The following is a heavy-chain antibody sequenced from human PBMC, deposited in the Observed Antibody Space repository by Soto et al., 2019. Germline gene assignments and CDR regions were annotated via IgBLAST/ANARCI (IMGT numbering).Heavy chain of an antibody. D-gene: IGHD4-17*01. CDR3: ARGRDGGAAN. CDR2: INPSGST. V-gene: IGHV4-34*01. J-gene: IGHJ4*02. CDR1: GGSFSGYY. Sequence: QVQLQQWGAGLLKPSETLSLTCAVYGGSFSGYYWSWIRQPPGKGLEWIGEINPSGSTNYTPSLKSRVPMSGDTPKNQSSLKLTSVTAAYTAVYYCARGRDGGAANWGQGTLVTVSS.